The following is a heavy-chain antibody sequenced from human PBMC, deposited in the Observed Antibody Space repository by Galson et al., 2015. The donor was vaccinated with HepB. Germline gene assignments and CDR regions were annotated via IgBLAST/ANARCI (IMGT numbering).Heavy chain of an antibody. J-gene: IGHJ4*02. CDR3: TTGDLDSGSYYSDYFDY. V-gene: IGHV3-15*01. CDR1: GFTLSNAW. Sequence: SLRLSCAASGFTLSNAWMSWVRQAPGKGLEWVGRIKSKTDGGTTDYAAPVKGRFTISRDDSKNTLYLQMNSLKTEDTAVYYCTTGDLDSGSYYSDYFDYWGQGTLVTVSS. D-gene: IGHD1-26*01. CDR2: IKSKTDGGTT.